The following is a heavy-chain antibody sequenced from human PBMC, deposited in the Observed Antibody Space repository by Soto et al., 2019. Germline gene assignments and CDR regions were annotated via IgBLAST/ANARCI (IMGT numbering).Heavy chain of an antibody. V-gene: IGHV3-74*01. CDR2: TKSDGSGT. D-gene: IGHD3-10*01. CDR3: ARGGFDYGPGRMDV. Sequence: EVHLVESGGGLLQPGGSLTLSCTASGFTFSNYWMHWVRQAPGKGLVWVSRTKSDGSGTSYTDSVKGRFTTSRDNAYNTLDLQMSNLRAEDTAVYYCARGGFDYGPGRMDVWGKGTTVIVSS. CDR1: GFTFSNYW. J-gene: IGHJ6*04.